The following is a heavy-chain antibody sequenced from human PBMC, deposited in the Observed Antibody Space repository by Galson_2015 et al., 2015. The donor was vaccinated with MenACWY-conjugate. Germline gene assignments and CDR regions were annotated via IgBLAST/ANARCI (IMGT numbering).Heavy chain of an antibody. V-gene: IGHV2-5*02. Sequence: PALVKPTQTLTLTCTFSGISLSTSGVGVGWIRQPPGKALEWLALIYRDDDKRYSPSLRSRLTITKDTSKNHVVLTMTNMDPVDTATYYCSRTGATPGYYWGQGTLVTVSS. D-gene: IGHD2-15*01. CDR1: GISLSTSGVG. CDR2: IYRDDDK. J-gene: IGHJ4*02. CDR3: SRTGATPGYY.